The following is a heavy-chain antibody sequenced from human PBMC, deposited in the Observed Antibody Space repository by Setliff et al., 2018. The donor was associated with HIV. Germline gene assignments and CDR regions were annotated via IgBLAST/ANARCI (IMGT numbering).Heavy chain of an antibody. CDR3: ARVARGGHSSRWYYFDY. CDR2: IYTSGST. Sequence: LSLTCTVSGGSISSGSYYWSWIRQPAGKGLEWIGRIYTSGSTKYNPSLKSRVTISVDTSKNQFSLKVSSVTAADTAVYYCARVARGGHSSRWYYFDYWGQGTLVTVSS. CDR1: GGSISSGSYY. J-gene: IGHJ4*02. D-gene: IGHD6-13*01. V-gene: IGHV4-61*02.